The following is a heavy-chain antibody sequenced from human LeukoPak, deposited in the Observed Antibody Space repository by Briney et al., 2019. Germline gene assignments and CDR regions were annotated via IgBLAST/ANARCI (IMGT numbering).Heavy chain of an antibody. J-gene: IGHJ3*02. D-gene: IGHD6-6*01. CDR3: ARQGRQLVPTSDRGDAFDI. V-gene: IGHV5-51*01. CDR1: GYSFTSYW. CDR2: IYPGDSDT. Sequence: GESLKISCKGSGYSFTSYWIGWVRQMPGKGLEWMGIIYPGDSDTRYSPSFQGQVTISADKSISTAYLQWSSLKASDTAMYYCARQGRQLVPTSDRGDAFDIWGQGTMVTVSS.